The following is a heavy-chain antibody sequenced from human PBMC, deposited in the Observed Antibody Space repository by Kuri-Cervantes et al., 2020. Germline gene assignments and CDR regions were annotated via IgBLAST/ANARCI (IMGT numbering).Heavy chain of an antibody. J-gene: IGHJ5*02. V-gene: IGHV1-3*02. Sequence: ASVKVSCKASGYTFTSYAMHWVRQAPGQRLEWMGWSNAGNGNTKYSQEFQGRVTITRDTSASTAYMELSSLRSEDMAVYYCARVIHEPSVLSDAIWFDPWDQGTLVTVSS. CDR2: SNAGNGNT. D-gene: IGHD2-8*02. CDR3: ARVIHEPSVLSDAIWFDP. CDR1: GYTFTSYA.